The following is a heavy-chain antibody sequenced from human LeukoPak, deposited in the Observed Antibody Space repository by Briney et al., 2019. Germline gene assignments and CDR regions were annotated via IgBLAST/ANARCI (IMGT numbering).Heavy chain of an antibody. D-gene: IGHD3-10*01. CDR3: ASHTMVRQYNWFDP. V-gene: IGHV4-39*01. Sequence: SETLSLTCTVSGGSISSSSCYWGWIRQPPGKGLEWIGSIYYSGSTYYNPSLKSRVTISVDTSKNQFSLKLSSVTAADTAVYYCASHTMVRQYNWFDPWGQGTLVTVSS. CDR1: GGSISSSSCY. J-gene: IGHJ5*02. CDR2: IYYSGST.